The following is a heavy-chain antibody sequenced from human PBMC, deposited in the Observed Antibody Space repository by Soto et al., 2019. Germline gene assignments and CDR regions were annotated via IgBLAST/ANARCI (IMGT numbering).Heavy chain of an antibody. CDR2: ITPIIGIT. D-gene: IGHD3-16*01. V-gene: IGHV1-69*02. CDR1: GGTFSDYT. Sequence: QLVQSGAEVRKPGSSVKVSCKASGGTFSDYTISWVRQAPGQGLEWMGRITPIIGITNYAQKFRGRVPITADKSTSTVYMELSSLRPEDTAVYFCARGGTLFDPWGQGTLVTVSS. CDR3: ARGGTLFDP. J-gene: IGHJ5*02.